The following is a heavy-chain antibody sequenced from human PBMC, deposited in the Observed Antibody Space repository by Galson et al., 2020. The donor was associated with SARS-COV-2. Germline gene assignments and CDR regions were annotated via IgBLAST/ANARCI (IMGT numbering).Heavy chain of an antibody. Sequence: ETSETLYLTCTVSGGSISSNYWSWIRQPPGKGLEWIGYIYYSGSTNYNPSLKSRVTISVDTSKNQFSLKLSSVTAADTAVYYCARQTPAAGYSDYYYGMDVGGQGTTVTVSS. CDR1: GGSISSNY. CDR2: IYYSGST. D-gene: IGHD6-13*01. CDR3: ARQTPAAGYSDYYYGMDV. V-gene: IGHV4-59*08. J-gene: IGHJ6*02.